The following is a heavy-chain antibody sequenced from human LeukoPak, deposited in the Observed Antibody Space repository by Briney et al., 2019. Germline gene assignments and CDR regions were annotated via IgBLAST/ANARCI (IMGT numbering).Heavy chain of an antibody. D-gene: IGHD2-2*01. CDR3: ARDDPLYCSSTSCYGRGFDY. Sequence: SETLSLTCAVSGYSISSGYYWGWIRQPPGKGLEWIGTIYHSGSTYYNPSLKSRVTISVDTSKNQFSLKLSSVTAADTAVYYCARDDPLYCSSTSCYGRGFDYWGQGTLVTVSS. V-gene: IGHV4-38-2*02. CDR1: GYSISSGYY. J-gene: IGHJ4*02. CDR2: IYHSGST.